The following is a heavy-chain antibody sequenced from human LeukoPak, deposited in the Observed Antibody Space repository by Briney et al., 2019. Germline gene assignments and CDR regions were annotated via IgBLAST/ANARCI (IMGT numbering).Heavy chain of an antibody. Sequence: GGSLRLSCAASGFTFNTYTMNWVRQAPGKGPEWVSSISSSNIYIYYADSVKGRFTISRDNAKNSLYLQMNSLRAEDTAVYYCARAWNDWFDSWGQGTLVTVSS. CDR3: ARAWNDWFDS. V-gene: IGHV3-21*01. CDR2: ISSSNIYI. CDR1: GFTFNTYT. D-gene: IGHD1-1*01. J-gene: IGHJ5*01.